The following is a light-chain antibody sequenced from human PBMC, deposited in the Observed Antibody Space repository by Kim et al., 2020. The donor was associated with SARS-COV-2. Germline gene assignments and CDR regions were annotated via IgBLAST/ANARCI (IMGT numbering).Light chain of an antibody. Sequence: QTATLPCTGNKNNVGNQGAAWLQQHQGHPPKLLSYRNNNRPSGISERFSASRSGDTASLTITGLQPEDETDYYCSAWDSSLNAWVFGGGTQLTVL. CDR3: SAWDSSLNAWV. J-gene: IGLJ3*02. CDR1: KNNVGNQG. CDR2: RNN. V-gene: IGLV10-54*04.